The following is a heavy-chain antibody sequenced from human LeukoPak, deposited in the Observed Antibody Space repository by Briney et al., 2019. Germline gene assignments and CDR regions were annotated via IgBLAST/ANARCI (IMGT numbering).Heavy chain of an antibody. CDR2: ISSSGSTI. CDR3: AREQSYYYDSSGYLGY. D-gene: IGHD3-22*01. J-gene: IGHJ4*02. V-gene: IGHV3-11*01. Sequence: GGSLTLSCAASGFTFSDYYMSWIRQVPGEGLEWVSYISSSGSTIYYADSVKGRFTISRDNAKNSLYLQMTSLRAEDTAVYYCAREQSYYYDSSGYLGYWGQGALVTVSS. CDR1: GFTFSDYY.